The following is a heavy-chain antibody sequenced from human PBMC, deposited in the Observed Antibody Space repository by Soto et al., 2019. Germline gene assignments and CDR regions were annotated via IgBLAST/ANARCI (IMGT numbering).Heavy chain of an antibody. D-gene: IGHD3-22*01. Sequence: ASGKVSCKAAGYTFTSYGISWVRQAPGQGLEWMGWISAYNGNTNYAQKLQGRVTMTTDTSTSTAYMELRSLRSDDTAVYYRARDQWYYDSSGYYGAFDIWGQGTIVTVSS. CDR2: ISAYNGNT. CDR1: GYTFTSYG. J-gene: IGHJ3*02. V-gene: IGHV1-18*04. CDR3: ARDQWYYDSSGYYGAFDI.